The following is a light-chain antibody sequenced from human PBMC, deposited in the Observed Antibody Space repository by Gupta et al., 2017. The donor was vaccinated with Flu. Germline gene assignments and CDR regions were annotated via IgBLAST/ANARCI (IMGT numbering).Light chain of an antibody. CDR3: AAWDDSLNGWV. Sequence: QSVPPQPPSASGPPGQRVTISCSGSSSNIGSNTVNWYQQLPGTAPKLLIYSNNQRPSGVPDRFSGSKSGTSASLTTSGLQAEDEADYYCAAWDDSLNGWVFGGGTKLTVL. J-gene: IGLJ3*02. CDR1: SSNIGSNT. CDR2: SNN. V-gene: IGLV1-44*01.